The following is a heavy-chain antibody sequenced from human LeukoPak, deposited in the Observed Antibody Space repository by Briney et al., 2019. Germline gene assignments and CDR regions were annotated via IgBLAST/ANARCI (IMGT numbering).Heavy chain of an antibody. D-gene: IGHD4-23*01. Sequence: GGSLRLSCAASGFTFSTYGMHWVRQAPGKGLEWVAVIWYDGSNKYYADSVRGRFTISRDNFKNTLYLQMNSLRAEDTAFYYCSTDGGSYWGQGTLVTVSS. V-gene: IGHV3-33*01. CDR2: IWYDGSNK. CDR1: GFTFSTYG. J-gene: IGHJ4*02. CDR3: STDGGSY.